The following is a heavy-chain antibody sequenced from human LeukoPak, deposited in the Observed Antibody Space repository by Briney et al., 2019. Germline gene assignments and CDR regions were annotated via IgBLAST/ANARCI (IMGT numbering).Heavy chain of an antibody. V-gene: IGHV4-4*07. Sequence: SETLSLTCTVSGDSISSYYWNWIRQPAGKGLEWIGRIYTSGSTNYNPSLKSRVTMSVDTSKNQFSLKLSSVTAADTAVYYCVRLRYGSGSYYYYYYGMDVWGQGTTVTVSS. J-gene: IGHJ6*02. D-gene: IGHD3-10*01. CDR1: GDSISSYY. CDR3: VRLRYGSGSYYYYYYGMDV. CDR2: IYTSGST.